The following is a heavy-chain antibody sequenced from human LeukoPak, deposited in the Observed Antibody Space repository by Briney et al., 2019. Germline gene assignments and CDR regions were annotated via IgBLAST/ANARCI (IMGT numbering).Heavy chain of an antibody. J-gene: IGHJ5*02. Sequence: PGGSLRLSCSGSGFNFTMSAMSWVRQAPGKGLAWVSGISASGGDTSYADSARGRFTISRDNSKNIVYLEMTSLRVDDTAMYYCARLNVPYYYDSSGYQPWGQGTLVTVSS. CDR1: GFNFTMSA. D-gene: IGHD3-22*01. CDR3: ARLNVPYYYDSSGYQP. CDR2: ISASGGDT. V-gene: IGHV3-23*01.